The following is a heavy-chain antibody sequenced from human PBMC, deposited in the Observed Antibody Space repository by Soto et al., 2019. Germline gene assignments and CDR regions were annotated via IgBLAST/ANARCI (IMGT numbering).Heavy chain of an antibody. CDR1: GGTFSSYS. CDR3: ARDGGRHAGGVDY. Sequence: QVQLVQSGAEVTKPGSSVKVSCKASGGTFSSYSINWVRQAPGQGLEWMGEIIPIFGTATYAQTFQGRVTITADESTSTAYMELSSLRSEDTAVYYCARDGGRHAGGVDYWGQGTVVTVSS. D-gene: IGHD1-26*01. V-gene: IGHV1-69*01. CDR2: IIPIFGTA. J-gene: IGHJ4*02.